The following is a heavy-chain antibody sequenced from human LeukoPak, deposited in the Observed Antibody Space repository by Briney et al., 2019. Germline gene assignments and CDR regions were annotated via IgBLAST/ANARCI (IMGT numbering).Heavy chain of an antibody. D-gene: IGHD4-11*01. CDR2: IYYSGST. Sequence: SETLSLTCTVSGGSISSTSYYWGWIRQPPGKGLEWIGSIYYSGSTYFNPSLKGRVTISVDTSKNQFSLKVSSVTAADTAMYYCASLFYSNYGDYWGQGTLVTVSS. J-gene: IGHJ4*02. CDR3: ASLFYSNYGDY. CDR1: GGSISSTSYY. V-gene: IGHV4-39*01.